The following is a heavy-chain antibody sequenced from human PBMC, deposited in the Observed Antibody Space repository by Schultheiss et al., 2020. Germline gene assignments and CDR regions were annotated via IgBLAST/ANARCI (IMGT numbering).Heavy chain of an antibody. CDR3: AVSSSSYRNNWFDP. J-gene: IGHJ5*02. CDR2: IYYSGST. CDR1: GGSISSSSYY. D-gene: IGHD6-6*01. Sequence: ESLKISCTVSGGSISSSSYYWGWIRQPPGKGLEWIGSIYYSGSTYYNPSLKSRVTISVDTSKNQFSLKLSSVTAADTAVYYCAVSSSSYRNNWFDPWGQGPLVTVS. V-gene: IGHV4-39*07.